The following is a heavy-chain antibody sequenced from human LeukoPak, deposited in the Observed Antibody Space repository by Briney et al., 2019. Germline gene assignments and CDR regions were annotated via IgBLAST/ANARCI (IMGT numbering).Heavy chain of an antibody. V-gene: IGHV3-7*03. J-gene: IGHJ4*02. Sequence: GGSLRLSCVASGFTFSNYWMHWVRQAPGKGLEWVANIKQDGSAKYYVDSVKGRFTISRDNAKNSLYLQMNSLRAEDTAVYYCARRYFDSWGQGTLVTVSS. CDR3: ARRYFDS. CDR1: GFTFSNYW. CDR2: IKQDGSAK.